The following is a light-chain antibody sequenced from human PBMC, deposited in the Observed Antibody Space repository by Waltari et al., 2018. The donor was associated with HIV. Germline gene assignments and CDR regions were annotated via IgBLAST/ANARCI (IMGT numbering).Light chain of an antibody. J-gene: IGKJ4*01. CDR3: QQYGSSSLT. CDR2: DAS. CDR1: QTINSSY. V-gene: IGKV3-20*01. Sequence: EIVLTQSPDTLSLSPGERATLSCRASQTINSSYLAWYQQKPGQSPNLLIYDASFRATGIPDRFSGSGSGTDFSLTISRLEPADIAVYYCQQYGSSSLTFGGGTKVEIK.